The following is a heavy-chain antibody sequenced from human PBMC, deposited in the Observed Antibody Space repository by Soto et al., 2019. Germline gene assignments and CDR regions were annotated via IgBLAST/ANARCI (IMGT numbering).Heavy chain of an antibody. V-gene: IGHV1-18*01. D-gene: IGHD2-15*01. Sequence: QVQLVQSGAEVKKPGASVKVSCKASGYTFTSYGISWVRQGPGQGLEGMGWISAYNGNTNYEQKLQGRVTMTTDTSTSTAYMELRSLSSDDTAVSYCDRDRYCSGGSCYHFDYWGQGTLVTVSS. CDR2: ISAYNGNT. CDR1: GYTFTSYG. J-gene: IGHJ4*02. CDR3: DRDRYCSGGSCYHFDY.